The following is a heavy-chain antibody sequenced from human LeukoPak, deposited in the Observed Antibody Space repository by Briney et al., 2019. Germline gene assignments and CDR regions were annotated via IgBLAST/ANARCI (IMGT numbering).Heavy chain of an antibody. Sequence: SETLSLTCTVSGGSISSYYWSWIRQPPGKGLEWIGYIYYSGSTNYNPSLKSRVTISVDTSKNQFSLKLSSVTAADTAVYYCASSYSGSYIDYWGQGTLVTASS. V-gene: IGHV4-59*08. J-gene: IGHJ4*02. CDR1: GGSISSYY. CDR3: ASSYSGSYIDY. CDR2: IYYSGST. D-gene: IGHD1-26*01.